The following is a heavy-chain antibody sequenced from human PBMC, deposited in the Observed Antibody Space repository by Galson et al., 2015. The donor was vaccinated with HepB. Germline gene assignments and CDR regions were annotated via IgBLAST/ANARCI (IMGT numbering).Heavy chain of an antibody. CDR2: ITGSGGNI. D-gene: IGHD5-12*01. Sequence: SLRLSCAASGFTFSSYAMSWVRQAPGKGLEWVSGITGSGGNIYYADSVKGRFTISRDTSKTTLYLQMNSLRAEDTAVYYCAKDGYIVATQIYGMDVWGQGTTVTVSS. CDR3: AKDGYIVATQIYGMDV. J-gene: IGHJ6*02. CDR1: GFTFSSYA. V-gene: IGHV3-23*01.